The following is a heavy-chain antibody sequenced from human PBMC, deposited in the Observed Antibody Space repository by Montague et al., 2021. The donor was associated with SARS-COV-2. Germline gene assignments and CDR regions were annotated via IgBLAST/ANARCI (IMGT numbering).Heavy chain of an antibody. CDR3: ARQLRVRRTWQVGDYNHYGLYF. CDR1: GGSISNHH. J-gene: IGHJ6*04. Sequence: SETLSLTCTVSGGSISNHHWNWIPHPPRRRLRWTQDINDSARANSTPSLQTRVPLSVDSSRNQFSLRLTSATAADTAVYYCARQLRVRRTWQVGDYNHYGLYFWGKGTT. CDR2: INDSARA. D-gene: IGHD3-10*01. V-gene: IGHV4-59*08.